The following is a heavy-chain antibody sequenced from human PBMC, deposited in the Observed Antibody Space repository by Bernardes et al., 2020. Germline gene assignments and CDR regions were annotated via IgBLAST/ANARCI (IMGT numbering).Heavy chain of an antibody. D-gene: IGHD1-26*01. CDR3: TRDIGGAASY. CDR2: INEDGRTT. CDR1: GFIISSYW. V-gene: IGHV3-74*01. Sequence: GGPLRLSCAPSGFIISSYWMHWVRKAPGKGLVWVSRINEDGRTTNYADSVKGRFTISRDNAKNTLYLQMNSLRVEDTAVYYCTRDIGGAASYWGRGTLVTVSS. J-gene: IGHJ4*02.